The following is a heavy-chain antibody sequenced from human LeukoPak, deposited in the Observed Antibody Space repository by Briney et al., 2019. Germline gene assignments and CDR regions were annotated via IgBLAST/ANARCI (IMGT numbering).Heavy chain of an antibody. CDR3: ARHNGYYDILTPFDY. V-gene: IGHV4-38-2*01. J-gene: IGHJ4*02. D-gene: IGHD3-9*01. CDR2: IYHSGST. CDR1: GYSISSGYY. Sequence: PSETLSLTCAVSGYSISSGYYWGWIRPPPGKGLEWIGSIYHSGSTYYNPSLKSRVTISVDTSKNQFSLKLSSVTAADTAVYYCARHNGYYDILTPFDYWGQGTLVTVSS.